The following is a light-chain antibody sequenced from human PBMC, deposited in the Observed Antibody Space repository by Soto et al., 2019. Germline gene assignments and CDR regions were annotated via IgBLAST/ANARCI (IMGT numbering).Light chain of an antibody. CDR2: EVS. CDR3: SSYTGRSTFV. V-gene: IGLV2-14*01. CDR1: SSDVGGYNY. J-gene: IGLJ2*01. Sequence: QSALTQPASVSGSPGQSITISCTGTSSDVGGYNYVSWYQQHPGKAPKLMIYEVSNRPSGVSNRFSGSKSGNTASLTISGLQAEDEADYYCSSYTGRSTFVFGGGTKLTVL.